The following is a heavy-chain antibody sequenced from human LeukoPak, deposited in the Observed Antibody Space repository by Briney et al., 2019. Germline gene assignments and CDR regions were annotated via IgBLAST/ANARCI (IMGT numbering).Heavy chain of an antibody. J-gene: IGHJ4*02. V-gene: IGHV3-74*01. Sequence: GGSLRLSCAASGFTFRSYWMHWVRQAPGKGLAWVSRIKSDGSSTIYADSVKGRFTISRDNAENTLYLQMNSLRAEDTAVYYCTRTYYYDSIDYFDYWGQGALVTVSS. CDR3: TRTYYYDSIDYFDY. CDR2: IKSDGSST. D-gene: IGHD3-22*01. CDR1: GFTFRSYW.